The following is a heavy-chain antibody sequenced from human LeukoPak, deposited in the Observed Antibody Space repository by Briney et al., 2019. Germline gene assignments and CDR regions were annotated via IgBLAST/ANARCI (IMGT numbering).Heavy chain of an antibody. CDR1: CGSISSYY. CDR2: IYYSGSP. J-gene: IGHJ5*02. CDR3: ARLALTNWFDP. Sequence: SETLPLICSDSCGSISSYYWSWIGQPPGKGLEWIGYIYYSGSPNYNPSLKSRVTISVDTSKLHFSLQLSSVTAADSAVYYCARLALTNWFDPWGQGTMVIVFS. V-gene: IGHV4-59*08.